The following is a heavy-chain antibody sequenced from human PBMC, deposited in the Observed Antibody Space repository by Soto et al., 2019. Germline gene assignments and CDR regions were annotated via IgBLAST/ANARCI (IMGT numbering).Heavy chain of an antibody. CDR3: ARAHNSGIAAADS. CDR2: INPNSGGT. CDR1: GYTFTGYY. Sequence: QVQLVQSGAEVKKPGASVKVSCKASGYTFTGYYMHWVRQAPGQGLEWMGWINPNSGGTNYAQKFQGWVTMTRDTSISTAHMELSRLRSDDTAVYYCARAHNSGIAAADSWGQGTLVIVST. V-gene: IGHV1-2*04. J-gene: IGHJ5*01. D-gene: IGHD6-13*01.